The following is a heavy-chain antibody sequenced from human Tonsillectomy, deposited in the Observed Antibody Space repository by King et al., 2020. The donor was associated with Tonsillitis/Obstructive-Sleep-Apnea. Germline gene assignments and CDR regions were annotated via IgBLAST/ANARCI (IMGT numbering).Heavy chain of an antibody. D-gene: IGHD5-18*01. J-gene: IGHJ3*02. Sequence: QVQLQESGPGLVKPSETLSLTCTVSGGSISSYYWSWIRQPPGKGLEWIGYIYYSGSTNYNPSLKSRVTISVDTSKNQFPLKLSSVTAADTAVYYCATMGIQLWLGAFDIWGQGTMVTVSS. V-gene: IGHV4-59*08. CDR3: ATMGIQLWLGAFDI. CDR2: IYYSGST. CDR1: GGSISSYY.